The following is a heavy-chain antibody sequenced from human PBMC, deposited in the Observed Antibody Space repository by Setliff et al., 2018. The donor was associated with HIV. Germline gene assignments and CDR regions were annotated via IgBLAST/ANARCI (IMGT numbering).Heavy chain of an antibody. D-gene: IGHD2-8*01. CDR2: IDYSGST. J-gene: IGHJ6*03. V-gene: IGHV4-59*01. CDR1: GGSISEYY. CDR3: ARGARLLTGYADRWDYYYMRI. Sequence: SETLSLTCTVSGGSISEYYWSWIRQPPGKGLEWIGYIDYSGSTNYNASLKSRLTMSIDTSKSQFSLKLSSVTAADTAVYYCARGARLLTGYADRWDYYYMRIWGKGTTVTVSS.